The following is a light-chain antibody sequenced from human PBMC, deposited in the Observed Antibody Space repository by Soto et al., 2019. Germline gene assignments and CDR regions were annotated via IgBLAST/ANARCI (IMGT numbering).Light chain of an antibody. CDR3: QQRSNWPPVT. CDR1: QSVSSY. CDR2: DAS. J-gene: IGKJ3*01. V-gene: IGKV3-11*01. Sequence: EIVLTQSPATLSLSPGERVTLSFRASQSVSSYLAWYQQKPGQAPRLLIYDASNRAPGIPARFIGSGSGTVFTLTISSLEPEDFAVYYCQQRSNWPPVTFGPGTKVDIK.